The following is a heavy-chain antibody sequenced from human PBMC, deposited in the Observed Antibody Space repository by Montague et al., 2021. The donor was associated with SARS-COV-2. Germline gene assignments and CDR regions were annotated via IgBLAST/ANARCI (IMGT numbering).Heavy chain of an antibody. CDR2: IYHSGST. J-gene: IGHJ6*02. D-gene: IGHD2-2*01. V-gene: IGHV4-4*02. Sequence: SETLSLTCAVSGGSISSSNWWSWVRQPPGKGLEWIGEIYHSGSTDYNPSLKSRVTISVDKSKNQFSVKLSSVTATDTAVYYCAQTSGGAYYYPMDVWGQGITVTVSS. CDR3: AQTSGGAYYYPMDV. CDR1: GGSISSSNW.